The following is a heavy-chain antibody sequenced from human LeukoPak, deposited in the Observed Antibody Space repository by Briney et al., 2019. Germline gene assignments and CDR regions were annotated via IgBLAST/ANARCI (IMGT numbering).Heavy chain of an antibody. CDR3: ARGGITIFGVVDHDAFDI. V-gene: IGHV1-46*01. CDR2: INPSGGST. CDR1: GYTFTSYY. D-gene: IGHD3-3*01. Sequence: VSVKVSCKASGYTFTSYYMHWVRQAPGQGLEWMGIINPSGGSTSYAQKFQGRVTMTRDTSTSTVYMELSSLRSEDTAVYYCARGGITIFGVVDHDAFDIWGQGTMVTVSS. J-gene: IGHJ3*02.